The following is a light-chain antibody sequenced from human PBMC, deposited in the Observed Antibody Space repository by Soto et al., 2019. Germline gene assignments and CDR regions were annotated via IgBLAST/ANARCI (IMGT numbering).Light chain of an antibody. J-gene: IGKJ1*01. CDR2: AAS. CDR1: QSIAIV. Sequence: DIQMTQSPSSLSASVGDRVTISFRASQSIAIVLNWYQQKAGKAPKLLISAASNLQSGVPSRFSGSGSGTDFTLTISSLQIEDFATYYCQQSYSTATFGQGTKVDIK. CDR3: QQSYSTAT. V-gene: IGKV1-39*01.